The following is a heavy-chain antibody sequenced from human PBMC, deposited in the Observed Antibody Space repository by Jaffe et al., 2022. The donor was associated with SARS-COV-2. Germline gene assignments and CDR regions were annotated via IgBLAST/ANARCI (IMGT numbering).Heavy chain of an antibody. J-gene: IGHJ6*03. V-gene: IGHV3-30*04. CDR1: GFTFSSYA. Sequence: QVQLVESGGGVVQPGRSLRLSCAASGFTFSSYAMHWVRQAPGKGLEWVAVISYDGSNKYYADSVKGRFTISRDNSKNTLYLQMNSLRAEDTAVYYCARGPGGGYYYYYMDVWGKGTTVTVSS. CDR3: ARGPGGGYYYYYMDV. D-gene: IGHD3-16*01. CDR2: ISYDGSNK.